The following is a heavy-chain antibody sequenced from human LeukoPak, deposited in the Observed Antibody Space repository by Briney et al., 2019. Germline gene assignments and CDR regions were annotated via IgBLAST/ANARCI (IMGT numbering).Heavy chain of an antibody. J-gene: IGHJ4*02. CDR2: IYSGGST. V-gene: IGHV3-66*01. Sequence: GGSLCLTCAGCGFTFSSNYISWVRQAPGGGLEWVSVIYSGGSTYYADSVKGRFTISRDNSKNTLYLQINSIRAEETAVYYCAKPPEVGATVGYFDYWGQGALCSVSS. D-gene: IGHD1-26*01. CDR1: GFTFSSNY. CDR3: AKPPEVGATVGYFDY.